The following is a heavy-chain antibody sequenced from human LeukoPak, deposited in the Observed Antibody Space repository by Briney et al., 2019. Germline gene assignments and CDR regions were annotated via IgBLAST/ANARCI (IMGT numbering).Heavy chain of an antibody. D-gene: IGHD5-18*01. CDR2: IVVGSGNT. J-gene: IGHJ4*02. CDR3: AADLNRGYSYGYFDY. CDR1: GFTFTSSA. Sequence: TSVKVSCKASGFTFTSSAVRWVRQARGQRLEWIGWIVVGSGNTNYAQKFQERVTITRDMSTSTAYMELSSLRSEDTAVYYCAADLNRGYSYGYFDYWGQGTLVTVSS. V-gene: IGHV1-58*01.